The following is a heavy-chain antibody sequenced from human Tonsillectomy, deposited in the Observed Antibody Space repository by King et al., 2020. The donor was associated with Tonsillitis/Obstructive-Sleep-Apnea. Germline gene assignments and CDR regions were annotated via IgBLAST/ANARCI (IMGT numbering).Heavy chain of an antibody. D-gene: IGHD4-23*01. Sequence: VQLVESGGGLVQPGGSLKLSCAASGFTFSGSAMHWVRQASGKGLEWVGRIRSKANSYATAYAASVKGRLTISRDESKNTAYLQMNSLKTEDTAVYYCTRHYGGKGPLDDAFDIWGQGTMVTVSS. CDR1: GFTFSGSA. J-gene: IGHJ3*02. CDR2: IRSKANSYAT. CDR3: TRHYGGKGPLDDAFDI. V-gene: IGHV3-73*01.